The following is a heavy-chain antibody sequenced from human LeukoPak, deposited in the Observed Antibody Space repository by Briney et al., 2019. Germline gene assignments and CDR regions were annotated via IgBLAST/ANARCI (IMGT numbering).Heavy chain of an antibody. J-gene: IGHJ4*02. D-gene: IGHD3-22*01. Sequence: SETLSLTCTVSGGSISSGGYYWSWIRQHPGKGLEWIGYIYYSGSTYYNPSLKSRVTISVDTSKNQFSLKLSSVTAADTAVYYCAGGATYYYDSSGYLLFDYWGQGTLVTVSS. CDR1: GGSISSGGYY. V-gene: IGHV4-31*03. CDR3: AGGATYYYDSSGYLLFDY. CDR2: IYYSGST.